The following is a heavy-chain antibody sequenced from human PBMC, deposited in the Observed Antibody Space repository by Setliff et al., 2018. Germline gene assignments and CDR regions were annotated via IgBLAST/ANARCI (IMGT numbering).Heavy chain of an antibody. CDR2: VFYSGDT. J-gene: IGHJ4*02. CDR1: GGSVKSHY. V-gene: IGHV4-59*02. Sequence: SETLSLTCTVSGGSVKSHYWSWIRQTPEKGLEWIGFVFYSGDTRYNPSLKSRVTMSVDTSKNQFSLKLSSVTAADTAVYYCARGSFPYDDSGFDYWGQGTLVTVSS. D-gene: IGHD3-22*01. CDR3: ARGSFPYDDSGFDY.